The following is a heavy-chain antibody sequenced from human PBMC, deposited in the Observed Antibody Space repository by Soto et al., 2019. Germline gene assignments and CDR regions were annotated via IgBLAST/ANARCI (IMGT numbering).Heavy chain of an antibody. CDR1: GGSISSSSYY. V-gene: IGHV4-39*01. Sequence: SETLSLTCTVSGGSISSSSYYWGWIRQPPGKGLEWIGSIYYSGSTYYNPSLKSRITISVDTSKNQFSLKLSSVTAADTAVYYCASLITVVENGGYYYGMDVWGQGTTVTVSS. CDR3: ASLITVVENGGYYYGMDV. D-gene: IGHD3-10*01. J-gene: IGHJ6*02. CDR2: IYYSGST.